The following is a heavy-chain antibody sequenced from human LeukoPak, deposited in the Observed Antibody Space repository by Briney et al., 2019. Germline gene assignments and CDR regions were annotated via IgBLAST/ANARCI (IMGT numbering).Heavy chain of an antibody. CDR2: ISGSGGST. CDR1: GFILRSYA. J-gene: IGHJ4*02. Sequence: GGSLRLSCAASGFILRSYAMSWVRQAPGKGLEWVSAISGSGGSTYYADSVKGRFTISRDNSKNTLYLQMNSLRAEDTAVYYCAKLGTYSGDFDYWGQGTLVTVSS. D-gene: IGHD6-19*01. CDR3: AKLGTYSGDFDY. V-gene: IGHV3-23*01.